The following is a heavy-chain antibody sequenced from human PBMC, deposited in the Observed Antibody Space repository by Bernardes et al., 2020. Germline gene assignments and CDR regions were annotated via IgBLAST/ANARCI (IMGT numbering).Heavy chain of an antibody. CDR3: ARLSSGWTDYFDY. J-gene: IGHJ4*02. CDR1: GFTVSSNY. CDR2: IYSGGST. D-gene: IGHD6-19*01. Sequence: GESLRLSCAASGFTVSSNYMSWVRQAPGKGLEWVSVIYSGGSTYYADSVKGRFTISRDNSKNTLYLQMNSLRAEDTAVYYCARLSSGWTDYFDYWGQGTLVTVSS. V-gene: IGHV3-53*01.